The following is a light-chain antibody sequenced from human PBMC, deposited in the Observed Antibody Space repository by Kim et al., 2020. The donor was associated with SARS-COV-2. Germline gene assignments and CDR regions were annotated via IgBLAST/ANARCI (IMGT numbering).Light chain of an antibody. J-gene: IGKJ2*01. CDR1: QSISSW. Sequence: IQMTQSPSTLSASVGDRVTITCRASQSISSWLAWYQQKPGKAPNLLIYDASTLESGVPSRFSGSGSGTEFTLTISSLQPDDFATYYCQQYNSYTFGQGTKLEIK. V-gene: IGKV1-5*01. CDR3: QQYNSYT. CDR2: DAS.